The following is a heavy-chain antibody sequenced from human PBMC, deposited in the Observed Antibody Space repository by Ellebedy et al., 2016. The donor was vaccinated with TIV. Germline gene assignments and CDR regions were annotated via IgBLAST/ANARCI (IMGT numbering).Heavy chain of an antibody. CDR2: IKPDGSDQ. Sequence: PGGSRRLSCVASGLTFSASWMSWVRQTPGKGLAWVANIKPDGSDQFYEASVKGRFIITRDNVNNSVSLQMSGLTADDTAVYYCATVSGYHRYWGQGTLVTVSS. D-gene: IGHD5-12*01. CDR1: GLTFSASW. CDR3: ATVSGYHRY. J-gene: IGHJ4*02. V-gene: IGHV3-7*03.